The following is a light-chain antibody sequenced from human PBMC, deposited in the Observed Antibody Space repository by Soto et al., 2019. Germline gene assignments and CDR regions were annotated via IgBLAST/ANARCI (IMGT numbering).Light chain of an antibody. Sequence: EVVLTQSPATLSLSPGDRATLSCRASESVSNYLAWYQQKPGQPPRLVIYDVSSRATGIPARFNVSGSGTDVILTISRLQPEDCAGYYCHHRSDWPFTFGPGTRVDI. J-gene: IGKJ3*01. CDR2: DVS. V-gene: IGKV3-11*01. CDR3: HHRSDWPFT. CDR1: ESVSNY.